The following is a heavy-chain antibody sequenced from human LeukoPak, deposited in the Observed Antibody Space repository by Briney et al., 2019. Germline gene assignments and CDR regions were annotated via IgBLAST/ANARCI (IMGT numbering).Heavy chain of an antibody. CDR2: IRYDGSNK. CDR3: AKGKSATVTTSYFDY. V-gene: IGHV3-30*02. CDR1: GFTFSSYG. J-gene: IGHJ4*02. D-gene: IGHD4-17*01. Sequence: GGSLRLSCAASGFTFSSYGMHWVRQAPGKGLESVAFIRYDGSNKYYADSVKGRFTISRDNSKNTLYLQMNSLRAEDTAVYYCAKGKSATVTTSYFDYWGQGTLVTVSS.